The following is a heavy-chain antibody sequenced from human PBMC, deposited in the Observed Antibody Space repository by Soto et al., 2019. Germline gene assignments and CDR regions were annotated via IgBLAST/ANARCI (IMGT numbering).Heavy chain of an antibody. J-gene: IGHJ6*03. CDR1: GGSISSGGYY. Sequence: SETLCLTCTVSGGSISSGGYYWSWIRQHPGKGLEWIGYIYYSGSTYYNPSLKSRVTISVDTSKNQFSLKLSSVTAADTAVYYCARGLAIKYYYYYYMDVWGKGTTVTVSS. CDR3: ARGLAIKYYYYYYMDV. CDR2: IYYSGST. V-gene: IGHV4-31*03.